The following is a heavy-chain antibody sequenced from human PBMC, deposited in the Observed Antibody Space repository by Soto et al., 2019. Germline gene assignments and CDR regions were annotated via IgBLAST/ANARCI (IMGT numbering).Heavy chain of an antibody. CDR3: ARLYLGIQLWSPFDY. V-gene: IGHV4-39*01. J-gene: IGHJ4*02. CDR1: GGSSSSSSCY. Sequence: SETLSLTCSVVGGSSSSSSCYCGWIRQPPGKGLEWIGSIYYSGSTYYNPSLKSRVTISVDTSKNQFSLKLSSVTAADTAVYYCARLYLGIQLWSPFDYWGPGTLVTVSS. D-gene: IGHD5-18*01. CDR2: IYYSGST.